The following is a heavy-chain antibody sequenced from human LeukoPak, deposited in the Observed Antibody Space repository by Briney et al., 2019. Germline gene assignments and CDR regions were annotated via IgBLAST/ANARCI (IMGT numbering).Heavy chain of an antibody. CDR3: ARDIGDGYNYGGYFQH. CDR1: GFSFSTYA. D-gene: IGHD5-24*01. V-gene: IGHV3-23*01. J-gene: IGHJ1*01. Sequence: GGSLRLSCTASGFSFSTYAMNWVRQAPGKGLEWVSTISGGGGSTFYADSVKGRFTISRDNSKNTLYLQMNSLRAEDTAVYYCARDIGDGYNYGGYFQHWGQGTLVTVSS. CDR2: ISGGGGST.